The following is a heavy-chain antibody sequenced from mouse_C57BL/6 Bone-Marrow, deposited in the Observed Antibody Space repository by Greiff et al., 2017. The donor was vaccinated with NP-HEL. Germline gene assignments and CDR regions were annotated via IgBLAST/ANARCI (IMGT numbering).Heavy chain of an antibody. D-gene: IGHD1-1*01. J-gene: IGHJ3*01. Sequence: QVQLQQHGAELVKPGASVKMSCKASGYTFTSYWITWVKQRPGQGLEWIGDIYPGSGSTNYNEKFKSKATLTVDTSSSTAYMQLSSLTYEDSAVYYCATYYYGSSLAYWGQGTLVTVSA. CDR2: IYPGSGST. CDR1: GYTFTSYW. CDR3: ATYYYGSSLAY. V-gene: IGHV1-55*01.